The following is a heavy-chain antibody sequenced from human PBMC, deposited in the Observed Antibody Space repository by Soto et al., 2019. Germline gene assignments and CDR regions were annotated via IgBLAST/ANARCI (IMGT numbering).Heavy chain of an antibody. J-gene: IGHJ4*02. CDR2: IYYSGST. D-gene: IGHD5-18*01. CDR3: ASGYSYGYFDY. CDR1: GGSISSYY. V-gene: IGHV4-59*01. Sequence: SETLSLTCTVSGGSISSYYWSWIRQPPGKGLEWIGYIYYSGSTNYNPSLKSRVTISVDTSKNQFSLKLSSVTAADTAVYYCASGYSYGYFDYWGQGTLVTVSS.